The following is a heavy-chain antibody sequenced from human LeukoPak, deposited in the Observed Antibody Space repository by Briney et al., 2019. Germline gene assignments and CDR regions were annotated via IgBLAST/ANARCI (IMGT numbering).Heavy chain of an antibody. V-gene: IGHV3-74*01. J-gene: IGHJ2*01. D-gene: IGHD3-9*01. CDR1: GFTFSSYW. CDR2: INSDGSRT. CDR3: AREGTLRDYDILTGYYIGPIYWYFDL. Sequence: PGGSLRLSCAASGFTFSSYWMHWVRQAPGKGLVWVSRINSDGSRTSYADSVKGQFTISRDNAKNTLYLQMNSLRAEDTAVYYCAREGTLRDYDILTGYYIGPIYWYFDLWGRGTMVTVSS.